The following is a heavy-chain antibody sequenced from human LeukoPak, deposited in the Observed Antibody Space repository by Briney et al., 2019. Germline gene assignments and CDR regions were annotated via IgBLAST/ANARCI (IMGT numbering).Heavy chain of an antibody. CDR3: ARDWVYKIDH. J-gene: IGHJ4*02. CDR2: ISHDGII. CDR1: GFTFSSYV. Sequence: PGGSLRLSCETPGFTFSSYVMHWVRRTPGKGLVWVSRISHDGIISYADSVKGRFTISRDNAKNKLILQMNSLRVEDTAVYYCARDWVYKIDHWGRGTLVTVSS. V-gene: IGHV3-74*01. D-gene: IGHD5-24*01.